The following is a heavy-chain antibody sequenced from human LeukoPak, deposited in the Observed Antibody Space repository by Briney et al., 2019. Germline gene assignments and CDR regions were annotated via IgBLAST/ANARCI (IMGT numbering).Heavy chain of an antibody. J-gene: IGHJ6*03. CDR1: GYTFTGYY. Sequence: ASVKVSCKASGYTFTGYYMHWVGQAPGQGLEWMGWINPNSGGTNYAQKFHGRVTMTRDTSISTAYMELSRLRSDDTAVYYCASPLSARRLLYSYYYMDVWSKGTTVTVSS. CDR2: INPNSGGT. V-gene: IGHV1-2*02. CDR3: ASPLSARRLLYSYYYMDV. D-gene: IGHD2-2*02.